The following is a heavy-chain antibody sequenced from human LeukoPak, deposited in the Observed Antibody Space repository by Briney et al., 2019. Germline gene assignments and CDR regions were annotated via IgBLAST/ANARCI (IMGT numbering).Heavy chain of an antibody. D-gene: IGHD2-21*01. V-gene: IGHV1-18*01. CDR3: AGVLFLGALTRDAFDI. CDR2: ISAYNGNT. Sequence: ASVKVSCKASGYTFTRYGISWVRQAPGQGLEWMGWISAYNGNTNYAQKLQGRVTMTTDTSTSTTYMELRSLRSDDTAVYYCAGVLFLGALTRDAFDIWGQGTMVTVSS. J-gene: IGHJ3*02. CDR1: GYTFTRYG.